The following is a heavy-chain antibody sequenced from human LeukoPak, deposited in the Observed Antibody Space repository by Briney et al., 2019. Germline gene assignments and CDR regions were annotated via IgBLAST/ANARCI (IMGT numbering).Heavy chain of an antibody. J-gene: IGHJ5*02. CDR1: GFTFSGYA. Sequence: TGGSLRLSCAASGFTFSGYAMSWVRQAPGKGLQWVATISRNGDDTYYADSAKVRFTVSRDNSRNTLYVQMNSLRAEDTAIYYCAKAGANWFDPWGQGTLVTVSS. V-gene: IGHV3-23*01. D-gene: IGHD3-10*01. CDR3: AKAGANWFDP. CDR2: ISRNGDDT.